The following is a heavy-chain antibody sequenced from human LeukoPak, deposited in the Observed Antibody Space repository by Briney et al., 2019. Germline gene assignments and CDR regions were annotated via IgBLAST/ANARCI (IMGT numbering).Heavy chain of an antibody. CDR2: ISYDGSNK. D-gene: IGHD6-13*01. CDR3: AKDNVAAAGRYFDY. CDR1: GFSVSRNY. J-gene: IGHJ4*02. Sequence: GGSLRLSCAASGFSVSRNYMTWVRQAPGKGLEWVALISYDGSNKYFADSVKGRFTISRDNSKNTLCLQMHSLRAEDTAVYYCAKDNVAAAGRYFDYWGQGTLVTVSS. V-gene: IGHV3-30*18.